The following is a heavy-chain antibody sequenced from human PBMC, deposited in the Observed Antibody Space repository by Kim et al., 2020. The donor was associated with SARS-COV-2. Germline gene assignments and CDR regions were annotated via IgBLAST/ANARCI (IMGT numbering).Heavy chain of an antibody. Sequence: GGSLRLSCAASGFTFSGSAVHWVRQASGKGLEWVGHIRTKFNSYATAYAASLNGRFSISRNDSQNTAFLHMSGLKTEDTAVYYCTRRVWGMIENSYYSGMDVWGQGTTVTVSS. D-gene: IGHD3-16*01. J-gene: IGHJ6*02. V-gene: IGHV3-73*01. CDR3: TRRVWGMIENSYYSGMDV. CDR2: IRTKFNSYAT. CDR1: GFTFSGSA.